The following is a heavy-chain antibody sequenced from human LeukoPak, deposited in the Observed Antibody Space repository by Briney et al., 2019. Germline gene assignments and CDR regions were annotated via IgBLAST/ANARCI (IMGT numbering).Heavy chain of an antibody. V-gene: IGHV1-2*02. CDR1: GYTFTDCY. CDR2: INPNSGGT. Sequence: ASVKVSFKASGYTFTDCYMHWVRQAPGQGLEWMGWINPNSGGTNYAQKFQGRVTMTRDTSISTAYMELSRLRSDDTAVYYCARASYYYDSSGYPGYYFDYWGQGTLVTVSS. J-gene: IGHJ4*02. CDR3: ARASYYYDSSGYPGYYFDY. D-gene: IGHD3-22*01.